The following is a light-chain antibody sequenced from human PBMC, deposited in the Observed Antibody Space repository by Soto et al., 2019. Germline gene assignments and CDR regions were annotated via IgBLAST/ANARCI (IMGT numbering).Light chain of an antibody. CDR1: SSDVGGYNY. V-gene: IGLV2-8*01. CDR2: EVN. J-gene: IGLJ1*01. CDR3: SSYAGSSNV. Sequence: QSALTQPPSASGSPGQSVAISCTGTSSDVGGYNYVSWYQQHPGKAPKFMIYEVNTRPSGVPDRFSGSKSGNTASLTVSGLQDEDEADYYCSSYAGSSNVFGTGTKLTVL.